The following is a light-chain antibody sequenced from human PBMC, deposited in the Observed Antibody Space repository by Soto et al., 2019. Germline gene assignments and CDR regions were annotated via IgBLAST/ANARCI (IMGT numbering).Light chain of an antibody. V-gene: IGLV2-14*01. CDR1: SSDVGAYNY. J-gene: IGLJ1*01. CDR2: EVT. Sequence: QSVLTQPASVSGSPGQSITISCTGTSSDVGAYNYVSWYQQLPGNAPRLMIYEVTNRPSGVPNRFSGSKSGNTASLTISGLHAEDEADYYCSSKTSSSTPYVFGTGTKVTVL. CDR3: SSKTSSSTPYV.